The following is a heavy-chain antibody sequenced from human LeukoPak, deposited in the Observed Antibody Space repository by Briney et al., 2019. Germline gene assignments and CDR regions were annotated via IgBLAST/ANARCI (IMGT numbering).Heavy chain of an antibody. J-gene: IGHJ4*02. CDR2: IDPNSGGT. Sequence: ASVKVSCKASGYTFTGYYMHWVRQAPGQGLERMGWIDPNSGGTNCAQKFQGRVTTTSDTSISTAFMELSRLRSDDTAVYYCVRGDGRGEDWGQGTLVTVSS. CDR1: GYTFTGYY. V-gene: IGHV1-2*02. D-gene: IGHD3-10*01. CDR3: VRGDGRGED.